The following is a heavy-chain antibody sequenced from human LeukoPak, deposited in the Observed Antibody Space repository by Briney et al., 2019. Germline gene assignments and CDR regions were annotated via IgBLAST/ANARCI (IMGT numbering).Heavy chain of an antibody. J-gene: IGHJ4*02. CDR2: INHSGST. V-gene: IGHV4-34*01. CDR1: GGSFSGYY. CDR3: ARGGKLLWFGGSHFDY. D-gene: IGHD3-10*01. Sequence: SETLSLTCAVYGGSFSGYYWSWIRQPPGKGLEWIGEINHSGSTNYNPSLKSRVTISVDTSKNQFSLKLSSVTAADTAVYYCARGGKLLWFGGSHFDYWGQETLVTVSS.